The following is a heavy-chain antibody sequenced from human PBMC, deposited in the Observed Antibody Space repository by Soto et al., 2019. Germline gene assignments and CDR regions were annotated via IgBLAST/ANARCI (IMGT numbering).Heavy chain of an antibody. Sequence: QPGGSLRLSCAASGFTFSSYAMSWVRQAPGKGLEWVSAISGSGGSTYYADSVKGRFTISRDNSKNTLYLQMNSLRAEDTAVYYCAKDSTSHYYDSSGYYDWGQGTLVTVSS. CDR3: AKDSTSHYYDSSGYYD. V-gene: IGHV3-23*01. CDR1: GFTFSSYA. D-gene: IGHD3-22*01. CDR2: ISGSGGST. J-gene: IGHJ4*02.